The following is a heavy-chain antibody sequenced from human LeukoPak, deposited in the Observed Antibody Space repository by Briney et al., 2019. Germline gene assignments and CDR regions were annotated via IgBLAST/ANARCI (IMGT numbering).Heavy chain of an antibody. CDR1: GFTFSSYG. D-gene: IGHD3-9*01. Sequence: GGSLRLSCAASGFTFSSYGMHWVRQAPGKGLEWVAVISYDGSNKYYADSVKGRFTISRDNSKNTLYLQMNSLRAEDTAVYYCARDTPHYDILTGRTPKYGMDVWGQGTTVTVSS. CDR3: ARDTPHYDILTGRTPKYGMDV. CDR2: ISYDGSNK. J-gene: IGHJ6*02. V-gene: IGHV3-30*03.